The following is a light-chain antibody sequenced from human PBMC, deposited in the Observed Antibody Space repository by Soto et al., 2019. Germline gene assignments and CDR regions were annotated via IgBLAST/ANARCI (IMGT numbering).Light chain of an antibody. CDR3: QQYNNWPLT. Sequence: EIVMTQSPATLSVSPGERATLSCRASQNVSSNLAWYQQKPGQAPRLLIYGASTRATGIPARFSGSGSGTEFTLTISSLQSEDFAVYYCQQYNNWPLTFGQGT. CDR1: QNVSSN. V-gene: IGKV3-15*01. CDR2: GAS. J-gene: IGKJ5*01.